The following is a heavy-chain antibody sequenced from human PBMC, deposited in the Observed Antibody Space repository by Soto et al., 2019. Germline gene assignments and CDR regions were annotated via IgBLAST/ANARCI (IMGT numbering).Heavy chain of an antibody. CDR1: GYTFSDYG. V-gene: IGHV1-18*01. J-gene: IGHJ4*02. CDR2: ISSKNGNT. Sequence: QVQLVQSGADVKKPGASVKVSCKASGYTFSDYGVSWVRQAPGQGLEWMGWISSKNGNTNFAQKFRGRVTMTTDPSTSTVYMELRSLIPADTAVYYCAREPPETPPDYWGQGTLVTVSS. CDR3: AREPPETPPDY.